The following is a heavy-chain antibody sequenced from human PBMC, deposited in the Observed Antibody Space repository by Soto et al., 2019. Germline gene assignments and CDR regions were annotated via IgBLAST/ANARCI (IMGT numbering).Heavy chain of an antibody. CDR1: SGSISSSNW. Sequence: SETLSLTCAVSSGSISSSNWWSWVRQPPGKGLEWIGEIYHSGSTNYNPSLKSRVTISVDKSKNQCSLKLSSVTAADTAVYYCARAGTYGDYGGGYFQHWGQGTLVTVSS. CDR2: IYHSGST. J-gene: IGHJ1*01. D-gene: IGHD4-17*01. CDR3: ARAGTYGDYGGGYFQH. V-gene: IGHV4-4*02.